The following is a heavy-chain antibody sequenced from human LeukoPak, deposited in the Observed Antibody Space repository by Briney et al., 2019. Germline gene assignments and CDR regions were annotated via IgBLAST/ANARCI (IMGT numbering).Heavy chain of an antibody. Sequence: GGSLRLSCAASGFTFSSYAMSWVRQAPGKGLEWVSMIVSSGAGTSNADSVKGRFTISRDNSKNTLYLQMNSLRAEDTAVYYCAKAKFFSLATFDYWGQGALVTVSS. CDR1: GFTFSSYA. CDR3: AKAKFFSLATFDY. V-gene: IGHV3-23*01. CDR2: IVSSGAGT. J-gene: IGHJ4*02. D-gene: IGHD5-12*01.